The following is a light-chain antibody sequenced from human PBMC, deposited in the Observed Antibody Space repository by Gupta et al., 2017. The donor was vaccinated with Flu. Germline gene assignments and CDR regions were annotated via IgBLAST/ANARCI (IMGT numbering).Light chain of an antibody. CDR1: QQIHNY. V-gene: IGKV1-39*01. Sequence: PSSLSASVGDSVTISCRASQQIHNYLDWYQQRPGKAPKLLIYTSSMFKSGVPSRFSGSGSGTDFTVTITNLHPEDFANYYCQQSDSTPYTFGQGTKVEI. CDR2: TSS. CDR3: QQSDSTPYT. J-gene: IGKJ2*01.